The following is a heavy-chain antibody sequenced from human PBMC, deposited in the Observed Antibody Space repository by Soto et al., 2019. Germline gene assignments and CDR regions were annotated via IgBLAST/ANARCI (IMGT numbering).Heavy chain of an antibody. Sequence: LSLTCAVSGGSFSGYYWSWIRQPPGKGLEWIGEINHSGSTNYNPSLKSRVTISVDTPKNQFSLKLSSVTGADTAVYYCARKRGYTYGVDYWGQGTLVTVSS. CDR2: INHSGST. V-gene: IGHV4-34*01. CDR1: GGSFSGYY. D-gene: IGHD5-18*01. CDR3: ARKRGYTYGVDY. J-gene: IGHJ4*02.